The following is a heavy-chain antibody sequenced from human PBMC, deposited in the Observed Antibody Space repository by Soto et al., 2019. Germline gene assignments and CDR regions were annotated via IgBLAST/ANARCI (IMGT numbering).Heavy chain of an antibody. J-gene: IGHJ6*02. CDR1: GYTFTSYG. Sequence: QVQLVQSGAEVKKPGASVKVSCKASGYTFTSYGISWVRQAPGQGLEWMGWISAYNGNTNYAQKRQGRVTMTTDTSTRTADMELRSLRSEDTAVYYCARDRGAYGMDVWGQGTTVTVSS. V-gene: IGHV1-18*01. CDR3: ARDRGAYGMDV. CDR2: ISAYNGNT.